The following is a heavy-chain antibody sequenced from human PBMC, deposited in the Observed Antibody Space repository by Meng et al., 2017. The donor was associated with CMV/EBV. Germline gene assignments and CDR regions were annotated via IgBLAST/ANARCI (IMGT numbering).Heavy chain of an antibody. CDR2: ISSSSSYI. Sequence: GGPLRLSCAASGFTFSSYSMNWVRQAPGKGLEWASSISSSSSYIYYADSVKGRFTISRDNAKNSLYLQMNSLRAEDTAVYYCARDLRQYYYDSSGYSPFDYWGQGTLVTVS. D-gene: IGHD3-22*01. CDR1: GFTFSSYS. CDR3: ARDLRQYYYDSSGYSPFDY. J-gene: IGHJ4*02. V-gene: IGHV3-21*01.